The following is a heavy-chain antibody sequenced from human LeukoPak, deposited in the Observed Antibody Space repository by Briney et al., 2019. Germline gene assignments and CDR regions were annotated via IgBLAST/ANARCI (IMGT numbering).Heavy chain of an antibody. J-gene: IGHJ5*02. CDR1: GGSISYYY. CDR3: ARGGTYNDILSFDP. Sequence: PETLSLTCTASGGSISYYYWTWIRQSPGKGLEWIGQIYYTGSTYYNPSLKRRVTISVDTSRNQFSLNLTSVTAADTAVYYCARGGTYNDILSFDPWGQGTLVTVSS. V-gene: IGHV4-59*01. D-gene: IGHD3-9*01. CDR2: IYYTGST.